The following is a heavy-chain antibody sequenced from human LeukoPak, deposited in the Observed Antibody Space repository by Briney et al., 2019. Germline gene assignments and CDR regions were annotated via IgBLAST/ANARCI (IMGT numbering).Heavy chain of an antibody. Sequence: PGGSLRLSCAASGFTFSSYSMNWVRQAPGKGLEWVSSISSSSSYIYYADSVKGRFTISRDNAKNSLYLQMNSLRAEDTAVYYCARDGGWLQYIDYWGQGTLVTVSS. V-gene: IGHV3-21*01. CDR2: ISSSSSYI. CDR3: ARDGGWLQYIDY. J-gene: IGHJ4*02. D-gene: IGHD5-24*01. CDR1: GFTFSSYS.